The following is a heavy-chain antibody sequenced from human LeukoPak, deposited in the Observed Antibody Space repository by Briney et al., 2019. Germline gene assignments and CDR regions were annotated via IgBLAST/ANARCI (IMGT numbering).Heavy chain of an antibody. D-gene: IGHD3-3*01. Sequence: GGSLRLSCAASGFTFSSYAMSRVRQAPGKGLEWVSAISGSGGSTYYADSVKGRFTISRDNSKNTLYLQMNSLRAEDTAVYYCAKALLEWLLFTAFDIWGQGTMVTVSS. CDR3: AKALLEWLLFTAFDI. CDR2: ISGSGGST. CDR1: GFTFSSYA. J-gene: IGHJ3*02. V-gene: IGHV3-23*01.